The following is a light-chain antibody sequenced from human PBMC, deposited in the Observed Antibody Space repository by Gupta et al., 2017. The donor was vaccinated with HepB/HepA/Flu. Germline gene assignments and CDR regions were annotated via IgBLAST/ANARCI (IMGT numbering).Light chain of an antibody. CDR2: LAF. CDR1: QSVESD. V-gene: IGKV3-15*01. CDR3: QQYHSWPQA. J-gene: IGKJ1*01. Sequence: IVMTQSPATLSLSPGERATLSCRASQSVESDLAWYQQKPGQAPRLLISLAFNRASGVPVRFSGSGSGTDFTLTITSLQSEDSAVYLCQQYHSWPQAFGRGTKVEIK.